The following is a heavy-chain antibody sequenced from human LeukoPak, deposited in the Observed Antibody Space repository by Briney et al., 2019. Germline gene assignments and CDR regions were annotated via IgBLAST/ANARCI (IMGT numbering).Heavy chain of an antibody. D-gene: IGHD1-26*01. V-gene: IGHV5-51*01. CDR3: ARRRDLYPGSYYPFDY. CDR2: IYPGDSDT. Sequence: GESLKISCKGSGYRFTNYWIGWVRQMPGKGLEWMGIIYPGDSDTRYSPSFQGQVTISADKSIITAYLQWNRLKASDTAMYYCARRRDLYPGSYYPFDYWGQGTLVTVSS. J-gene: IGHJ4*02. CDR1: GYRFTNYW.